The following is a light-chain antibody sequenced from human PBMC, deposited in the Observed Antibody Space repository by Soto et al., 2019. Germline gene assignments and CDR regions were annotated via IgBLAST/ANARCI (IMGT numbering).Light chain of an antibody. CDR1: QSLLHSNGYNY. CDR2: SGS. Sequence: DIVLTQSPLSLPVTPGEPASISCRSSQSLLHSNGYNYLDWYLQRPGQSPQLLIYSGSNRASGVPDRFSGSGSGTDFTLTISRVEAEDVRVYYCMQARQTPPWTFGPGTRVDMK. CDR3: MQARQTPPWT. J-gene: IGKJ1*01. V-gene: IGKV2-28*01.